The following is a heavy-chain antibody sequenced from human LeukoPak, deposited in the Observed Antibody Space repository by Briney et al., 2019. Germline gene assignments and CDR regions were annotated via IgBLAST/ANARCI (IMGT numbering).Heavy chain of an antibody. CDR1: GYTFTNYG. D-gene: IGHD3-22*01. J-gene: IGHJ3*02. CDR2: ISGYNGNT. Sequence: ASVKVSCKASGYTFTNYGINWVRQAPGQGLEWMGWISGYNGNTNYAQKLQGRVTMTTDTSTSTAYMELRSLRSDDTAVYYCVRHRLHRLYYDSGGYYHDAFDIWGQGTMVTVSS. CDR3: VRHRLHRLYYDSGGYYHDAFDI. V-gene: IGHV1-18*01.